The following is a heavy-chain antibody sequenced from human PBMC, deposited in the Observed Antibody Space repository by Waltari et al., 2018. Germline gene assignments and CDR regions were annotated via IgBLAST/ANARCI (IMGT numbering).Heavy chain of an antibody. CDR2: IYHSGNT. Sequence: QVQLQESGPGLVEPSQTLSLTCTVFGGSISSGDYYWGWIRQPPGKGLEWIVFIYHSGNTHYNPSLKSRITMSVDTSKNQFSLNLNSVNAADAAVYYCARGTHGFDPWGQGTLVTVSS. V-gene: IGHV4-30-4*08. CDR1: GGSISSGDYY. CDR3: ARGTHGFDP. J-gene: IGHJ5*02.